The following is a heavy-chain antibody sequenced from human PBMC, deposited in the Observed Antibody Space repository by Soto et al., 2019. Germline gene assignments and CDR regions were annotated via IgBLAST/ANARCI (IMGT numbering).Heavy chain of an antibody. V-gene: IGHV4-59*08. CDR1: GGSISSYY. CDR2: IYYSGST. Sequence: PSETLSLTCTVSGGSISSYYWSWIRQPPGKGLEWIGYIYYSGSTYYNPSLKSRLTISVDTSKNQFSLKLSSVTAADTAVYYCASVPAARLYNWFDPWGQGTLVTVSS. J-gene: IGHJ5*02. D-gene: IGHD2-2*01. CDR3: ASVPAARLYNWFDP.